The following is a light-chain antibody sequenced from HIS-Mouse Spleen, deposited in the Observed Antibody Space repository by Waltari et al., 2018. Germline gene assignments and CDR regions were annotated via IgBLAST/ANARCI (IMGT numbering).Light chain of an antibody. CDR3: QVWDSSSDHLV. J-gene: IGLJ2*01. V-gene: IGLV3-21*02. CDR2: DDS. Sequence: SYVLTQPPSVSVAPGQPARITCGGNNIGSKSVHWYQQKPGQAPVLVVYDDSDRPSGIPERLSGSNSGNTDTLTIRRVEAGDEADYYCQVWDSSSDHLVFGGGTKLTVL. CDR1: NIGSKS.